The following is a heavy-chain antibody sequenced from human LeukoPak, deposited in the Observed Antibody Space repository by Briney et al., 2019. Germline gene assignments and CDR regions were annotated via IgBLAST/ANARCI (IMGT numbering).Heavy chain of an antibody. Sequence: PGGSLRLSCAASGFTFSSYETNWVRQAPGKGLEWVSYISSSGSTIYYADSVKGRFTISRDNAKNSLYLQMNSLRAEDTAVYYCARSYTTVTYDYWGQGTLVTVSS. CDR1: GFTFSSYE. D-gene: IGHD4-17*01. CDR2: ISSSGSTI. J-gene: IGHJ4*02. V-gene: IGHV3-48*03. CDR3: ARSYTTVTYDY.